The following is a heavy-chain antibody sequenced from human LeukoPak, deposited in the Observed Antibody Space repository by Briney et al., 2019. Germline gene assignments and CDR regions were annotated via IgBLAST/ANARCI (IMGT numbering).Heavy chain of an antibody. CDR1: GFTFSSYA. D-gene: IGHD1-26*01. Sequence: GGSLRLSCAASGFTFSSYAMSWVRQAPGKGLEWVSAISGSGGSTYYADSVKGRFTIPRDNSKNTLYLQMNSLRAEDTAVYYCANPVGASGGDWFDPWGQGTLVTVSS. CDR2: ISGSGGST. CDR3: ANPVGASGGDWFDP. V-gene: IGHV3-23*01. J-gene: IGHJ5*02.